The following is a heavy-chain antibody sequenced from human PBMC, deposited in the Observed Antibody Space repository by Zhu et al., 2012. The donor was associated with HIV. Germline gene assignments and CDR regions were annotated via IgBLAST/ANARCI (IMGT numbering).Heavy chain of an antibody. CDR2: IYHARST. CDR3: TRTLMRDGYRDFDY. D-gene: IGHD5-24*01. J-gene: IGHJ4*02. Sequence: QVQLQESGPGLVKPSQTLSLKCNVSGGSMTSNDHFWSWIRQSPGKGLEWIGYIYHARSTDYHPSLKSRVTISADPSMNQFSLRLNSVTAADTAVYYCTRTLMRDGYRDFDYWGQGVLVTVSS. CDR1: GGSMTSNDHF. V-gene: IGHV4-30-4*08.